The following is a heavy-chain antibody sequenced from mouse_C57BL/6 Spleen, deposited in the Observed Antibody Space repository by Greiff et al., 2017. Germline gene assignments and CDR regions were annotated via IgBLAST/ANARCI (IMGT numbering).Heavy chain of an antibody. V-gene: IGHV2-9-1*01. J-gene: IGHJ1*03. CDR3: AREDDGYYWYFDV. CDR2: IWTGGGT. D-gene: IGHD2-3*01. CDR1: GFSLTSYA. Sequence: VQGVESGPGLVAPSQSLSITCTVSGFSLTSYAISWVRQPPGKGLEWLGVIWTGGGTNYNSALKSRLGISKDNSKSQVFLKMNSLQTDDTARYYCAREDDGYYWYFDVWGTGTTVTVSS.